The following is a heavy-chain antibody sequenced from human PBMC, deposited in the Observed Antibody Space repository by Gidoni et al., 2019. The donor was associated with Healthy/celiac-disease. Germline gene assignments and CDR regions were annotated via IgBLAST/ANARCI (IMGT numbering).Heavy chain of an antibody. J-gene: IGHJ4*02. CDR1: GGTFSSYA. CDR3: ARRGGYGSGSYYIDY. D-gene: IGHD3-10*01. CDR2: IIPIFGTA. Sequence: QVQLVQSGAEVKKPGSSVKVSCKASGGTFSSYAISWVRQAPGQGLEWMGGIIPIFGTAIYAQKFQGRVTIPADESTGTPYRELSSLRSESTAVYYCARRGGYGSGSYYIDYWGQGTLVTVSS. V-gene: IGHV1-69*01.